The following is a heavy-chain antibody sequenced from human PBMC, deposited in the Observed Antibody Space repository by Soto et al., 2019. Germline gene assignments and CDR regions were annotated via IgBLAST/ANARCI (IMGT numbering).Heavy chain of an antibody. V-gene: IGHV4-59*01. CDR1: APSIGGDH. Sequence: ETLSPTCTVSAPSIGGDHWNWIRQPPGKGLEWIAYVSSSGSTKYNPSLKSRVTISIDTTKNQFSLRLSSVTAADTAVYYCASGFYDSRGYSEAFDIWGQGTKVT. CDR3: ASGFYDSRGYSEAFDI. J-gene: IGHJ3*02. D-gene: IGHD3-22*01. CDR2: VSSSGST.